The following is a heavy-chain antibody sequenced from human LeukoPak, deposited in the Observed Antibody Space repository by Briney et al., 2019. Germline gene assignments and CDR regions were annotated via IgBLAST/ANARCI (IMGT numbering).Heavy chain of an antibody. J-gene: IGHJ4*02. CDR2: IYYSGST. CDR3: ARGVVGPGYDSSGYYFDY. Sequence: PSETLSLTCTVSGGSVSSGSYYWSWIRQPPGKGLEWIGYIYYSGSTNYNPSLKSRVTISVDTSKNQFSLKLSSVTAAATAVYYCARGVVGPGYDSSGYYFDYWGQGTLVTVSS. CDR1: GGSVSSGSYY. V-gene: IGHV4-61*01. D-gene: IGHD3-22*01.